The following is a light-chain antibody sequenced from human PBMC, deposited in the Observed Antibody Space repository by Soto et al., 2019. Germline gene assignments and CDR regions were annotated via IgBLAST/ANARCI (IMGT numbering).Light chain of an antibody. CDR2: DAS. CDR1: QRISNW. Sequence: DIQMTQSPSTLSAFEGDRVTITCRASQRISNWLAWYQQKPGKVPKVLSYDASSLENGVPSSFSGSGSGPEFSLTISSLQPDDSATYYCQQYHTYWTFGQGTKVEV. CDR3: QQYHTYWT. V-gene: IGKV1-5*01. J-gene: IGKJ1*01.